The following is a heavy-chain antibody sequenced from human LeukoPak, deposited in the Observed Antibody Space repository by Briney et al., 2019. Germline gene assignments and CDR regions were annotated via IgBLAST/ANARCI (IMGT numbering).Heavy chain of an antibody. CDR1: GFTFSCCG. D-gene: IGHD3-16*01. Sequence: PGGSLRLSCAASGFTFSCCGMNWVGQAPGKGLEWISYINIGSTTIYYADSVKGRFTIARDNAKSSLYLQMNSLRAEDTAVYYCVRRGDYMAFEYWGQGALVTVPS. J-gene: IGHJ4*02. CDR2: INIGSTTI. V-gene: IGHV3-48*01. CDR3: VRRGDYMAFEY.